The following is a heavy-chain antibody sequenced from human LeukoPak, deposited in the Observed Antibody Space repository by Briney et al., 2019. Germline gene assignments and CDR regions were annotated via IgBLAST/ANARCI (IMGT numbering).Heavy chain of an antibody. CDR3: AKGGELLQVEGLFDY. Sequence: GGSLRLSCAASGFTFDDYAMHWVRQAPGKGLEWVSLISWDGGSTYYADSVKGRFTISRDNSKNSLYLQMNSLRAEDTALYYCAKGGELLQVEGLFDYWGQGTLVTVSS. CDR1: GFTFDDYA. D-gene: IGHD1-26*01. CDR2: ISWDGGST. J-gene: IGHJ4*02. V-gene: IGHV3-43D*03.